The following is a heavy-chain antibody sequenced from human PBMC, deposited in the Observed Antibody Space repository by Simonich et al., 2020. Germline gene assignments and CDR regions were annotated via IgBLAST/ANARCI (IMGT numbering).Heavy chain of an antibody. D-gene: IGHD5-12*01. CDR3: ASSKLATIDY. CDR2: INPNRGGT. J-gene: IGHJ4*02. CDR1: GYTFTGYY. V-gene: IGHV1-2*02. Sequence: QVQLVQSGAEVKKPGASVKVSCKASGYTFTGYYMHWVRQAPGKGLEWMGWINPNRGGTNYAQKFQGRVTMTRDTSISTAYMELSRLRSDDTAVYYCASSKLATIDYWGQGTLVTVSS.